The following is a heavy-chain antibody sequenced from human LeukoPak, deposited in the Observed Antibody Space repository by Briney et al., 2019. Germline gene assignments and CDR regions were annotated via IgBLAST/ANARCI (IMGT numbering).Heavy chain of an antibody. CDR3: ARYTGKGASCRSASCYYGMDV. CDR1: GFTFSDHY. Sequence: GGSLRLSCAASGFTFSDHYMAWVRQAPGKGLEWVGRIRNKYNSYITEYAASVKGRFTISRDDPKNSLHLQMNSLNTEDTAVYYCARYTGKGASCRSASCYYGMDVWGQGTTVTVSS. CDR2: IRNKYNSYIT. D-gene: IGHD1-14*01. J-gene: IGHJ6*02. V-gene: IGHV3-72*01.